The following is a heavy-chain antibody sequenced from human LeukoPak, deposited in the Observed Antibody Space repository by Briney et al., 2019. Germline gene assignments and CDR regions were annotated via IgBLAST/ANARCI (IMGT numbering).Heavy chain of an antibody. CDR1: GFIFNAYG. D-gene: IGHD4-11*01. J-gene: IGHJ4*02. CDR2: ITGSTRST. Sequence: TGGSLRLSCAASGFIFNAYGMSWVRQAPGQGLEWVAAITGSTRSTYYTDSVKGRFTLSRDNSKNTLYLQMNSLRAEDTAVYYCARKKTDYSYPSSFDYWGQGTLVTVSS. CDR3: ARKKTDYSYPSSFDY. V-gene: IGHV3-23*01.